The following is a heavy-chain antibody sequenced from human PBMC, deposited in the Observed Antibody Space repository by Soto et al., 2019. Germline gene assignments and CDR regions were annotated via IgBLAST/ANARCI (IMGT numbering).Heavy chain of an antibody. CDR2: IYYSGST. V-gene: IGHV4-31*03. CDR3: ARGLYSSSPSGMDV. J-gene: IGHJ6*02. Sequence: PXETLGLTGTVAGCSISSGGYSWSWIRQHPGKGLEWIGYIYYSGSTYYNPSLKSRVTISVDTSKNQFALKLSSVTAADTAVYYCARGLYSSSPSGMDVWGQGTKVTVSS. CDR1: GCSISSGGYS. D-gene: IGHD6-6*01.